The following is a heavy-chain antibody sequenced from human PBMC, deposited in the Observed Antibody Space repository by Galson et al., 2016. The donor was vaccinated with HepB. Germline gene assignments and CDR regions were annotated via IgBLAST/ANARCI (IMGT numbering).Heavy chain of an antibody. Sequence: SLRLSCAISGFTFNDYTLTWVGQVTGKFWKWFLIMGLLGVDSFPGSGKGRFPVSRERAKNSFYFQMDSLRAGDSGVYYCASGPHWNHAYWGQGTLFTVSS. J-gene: IGHJ4*02. CDR2: MGLLGVD. V-gene: IGHV3-13*01. D-gene: IGHD1-1*01. CDR1: GFTFNDYT. CDR3: ASGPHWNHAY.